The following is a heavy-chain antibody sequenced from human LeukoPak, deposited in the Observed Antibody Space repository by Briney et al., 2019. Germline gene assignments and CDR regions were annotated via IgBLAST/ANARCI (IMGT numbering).Heavy chain of an antibody. J-gene: IGHJ5*02. CDR1: GYTFSSYG. V-gene: IGHV3-33*06. CDR3: AKEVASMVLGS. D-gene: IGHD3-10*01. CDR2: IWYDGSNN. Sequence: PGRSLRLSCAASGYTFSSYGMHWVRQAPGKGLEWVAVIWYDGSNNYYADSVKGRFTISRDNSKNTLYLQMNSLRAEDTAVYYCAKEVASMVLGSWGQGTLVTVSS.